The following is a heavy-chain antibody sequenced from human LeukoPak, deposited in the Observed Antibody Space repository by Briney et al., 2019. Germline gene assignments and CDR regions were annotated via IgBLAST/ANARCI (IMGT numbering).Heavy chain of an antibody. J-gene: IGHJ3*02. CDR2: ISAYNGNT. CDR3: AREATYYDFWSGYSPAPNDAFDI. CDR1: GYTFTSYG. V-gene: IGHV1-18*01. D-gene: IGHD3-3*01. Sequence: ASVKVSCKASGYTFTSYGISWMRQAPGQGLEWMGWISAYNGNTNYAQKLQGRVTLTTDTSTSPAYMELRSLRSDDTAVYYCAREATYYDFWSGYSPAPNDAFDIWGQGTMVTVSS.